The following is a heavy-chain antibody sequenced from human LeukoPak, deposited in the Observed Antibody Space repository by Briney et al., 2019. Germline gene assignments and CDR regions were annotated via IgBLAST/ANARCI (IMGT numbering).Heavy chain of an antibody. Sequence: SVKVSCKASGGTFSSYTISWVRQAPGQGLEWMGRIIPILGIANYAQKFQGRVTITADKSTSTAYMELSSLRSEDTAAYYCARDVRGVKDGMDVWGQGTTVTVSS. CDR2: IIPILGIA. J-gene: IGHJ6*02. D-gene: IGHD3-10*02. CDR1: GGTFSSYT. CDR3: ARDVRGVKDGMDV. V-gene: IGHV1-69*04.